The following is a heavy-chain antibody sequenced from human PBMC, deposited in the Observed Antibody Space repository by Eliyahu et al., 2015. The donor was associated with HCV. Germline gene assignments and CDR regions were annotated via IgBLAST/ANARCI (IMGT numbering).Heavy chain of an antibody. CDR3: ARGAGLRFLEWTGPLPVAFDI. CDR1: GGSISSSSYY. CDR2: IYYSGST. Sequence: QLQLQESGPGLVKPSETLSLTCTVSGGSISSSSYYWGWIRQPPGKGLEWIGSIYYSGSTYYNPSLKSRVTISVDTSKNQFSLKLSSVTAADTAVYYCARGAGLRFLEWTGPLPVAFDIWGQGTMVTVSS. V-gene: IGHV4-39*01. J-gene: IGHJ3*02. D-gene: IGHD3-3*01.